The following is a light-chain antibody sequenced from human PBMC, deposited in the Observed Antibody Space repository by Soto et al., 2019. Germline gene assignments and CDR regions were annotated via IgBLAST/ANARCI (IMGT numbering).Light chain of an antibody. CDR2: DDN. CDR1: SSDVGSYTL. J-gene: IGLJ1*01. CDR3: CSYAGSSTYV. V-gene: IGLV2-23*01. Sequence: QSALTQPASVSGSPGQSITISCTGTSSDVGSYTLVSWYQQHPGKAPKLMIYDDNVRPSGVSNRFSASKSGNTASLTISGLQAEDEADYYCCSYAGSSTYVFGSGTKVTVL.